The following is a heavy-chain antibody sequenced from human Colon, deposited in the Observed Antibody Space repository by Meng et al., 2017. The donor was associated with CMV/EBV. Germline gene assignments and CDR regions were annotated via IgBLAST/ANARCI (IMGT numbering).Heavy chain of an antibody. CDR1: GFTFSTYE. CDR2: IGSGGSNI. J-gene: IGHJ6*02. V-gene: IGHV3-48*03. D-gene: IGHD2/OR15-2a*01. Sequence: GGSLRLSCVDSGFTFSTYEMNWVRQAPGKGLEWIAYIGSGGSNIYYADSVKGRFTVSRDNAKNSLYLQMNSLRAEDTAVYYCASFSGGPYYYYGMDVWGQGTTVTVSS. CDR3: ASFSGGPYYYYGMDV.